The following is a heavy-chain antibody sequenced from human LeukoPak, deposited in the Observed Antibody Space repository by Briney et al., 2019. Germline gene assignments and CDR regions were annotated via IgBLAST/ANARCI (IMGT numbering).Heavy chain of an antibody. V-gene: IGHV3-30*18. Sequence: TGRSLRLSCAASGFTFSSYGMHWVRQAPGKGLEWVAVISYDGSNKYYADSVKGRLTISRDNSKNTLYLQMNSLRAEDTAVYYCAKDARKYQLRTPFDYWGQGTLVTVSS. CDR1: GFTFSSYG. CDR2: ISYDGSNK. D-gene: IGHD2-2*01. J-gene: IGHJ4*02. CDR3: AKDARKYQLRTPFDY.